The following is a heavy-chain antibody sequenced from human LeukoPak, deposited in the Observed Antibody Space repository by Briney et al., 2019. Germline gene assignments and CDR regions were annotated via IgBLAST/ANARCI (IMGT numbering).Heavy chain of an antibody. CDR1: GFTFSSYG. J-gene: IGHJ6*03. V-gene: IGHV3-21*01. CDR3: AREVGSTFRYYYYYMDV. CDR2: ISSSSSYI. D-gene: IGHD1-26*01. Sequence: GGSLRLSCAASGFTFSSYGMKWVRQAPGKGMEWVSSISSSSSYIYYADSVKGGFTISRDNAKNSLYLQMNSLRAEDTAVYYCAREVGSTFRYYYYYMDVWGKGTTVTVSS.